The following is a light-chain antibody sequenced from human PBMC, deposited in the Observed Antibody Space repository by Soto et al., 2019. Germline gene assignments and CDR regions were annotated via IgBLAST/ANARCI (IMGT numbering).Light chain of an antibody. V-gene: IGKV3-20*01. Sequence: EIVLTQSPGTLSFSPGERATLTCRASQSVSSSYLAWFQQKPGQAPRLLIYGASSRATGLPDRFSGSWSGTDFPLTSSRLEAEDFAVYYCQRYGNAPFTFGPGTKVDIK. CDR2: GAS. J-gene: IGKJ3*01. CDR1: QSVSSSY. CDR3: QRYGNAPFT.